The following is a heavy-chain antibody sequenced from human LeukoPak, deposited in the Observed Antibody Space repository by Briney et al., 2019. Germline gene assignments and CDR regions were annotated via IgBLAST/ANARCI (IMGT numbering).Heavy chain of an antibody. Sequence: GASVTVSCKASGYTFTSYGISWVRQAPGQGLEWMGWISAYNGNTNYAQKLQGRVTMTTDTSTNTAFMELTSLRSDDTAFYYCAIDWYKQFTFWGQGTLVTVSS. D-gene: IGHD1-14*01. CDR1: GYTFTSYG. V-gene: IGHV1-18*01. CDR2: ISAYNGNT. J-gene: IGHJ4*02. CDR3: AIDWYKQFTF.